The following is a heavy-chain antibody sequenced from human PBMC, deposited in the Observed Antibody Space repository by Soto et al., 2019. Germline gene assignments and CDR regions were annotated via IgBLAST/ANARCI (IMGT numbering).Heavy chain of an antibody. CDR3: ARVPPGQWLSKPEGFDP. CDR2: ISAYNGNT. V-gene: IGHV1-18*04. Sequence: ASVKVSCKASGYTFTSYGISWVRQAPGQGLEWMGWISAYNGNTNYAQKLQGRVTKTTDTSTSTAYMELRSLRSDDTAVYYCARVPPGQWLSKPEGFDPWGQGTLVTVSS. CDR1: GYTFTSYG. J-gene: IGHJ5*02. D-gene: IGHD6-19*01.